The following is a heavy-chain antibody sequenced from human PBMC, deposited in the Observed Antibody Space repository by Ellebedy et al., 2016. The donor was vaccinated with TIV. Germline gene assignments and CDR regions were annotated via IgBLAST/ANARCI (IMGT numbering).Heavy chain of an antibody. CDR1: GYTFSSYF. CDR2: INPSGGST. Sequence: AASVKVSCKASGYTFSSYFMHWVRQAPGQGLEWMGIINPSGGSTTYAQNLQGRVTMTRDTSTSTVYMELSSLTSEDTAVYYWARGRPWYQPLLYCDYWGQGTLVTVSS. J-gene: IGHJ4*02. V-gene: IGHV1-46*04. D-gene: IGHD2-2*01. CDR3: ARGRPWYQPLLYCDY.